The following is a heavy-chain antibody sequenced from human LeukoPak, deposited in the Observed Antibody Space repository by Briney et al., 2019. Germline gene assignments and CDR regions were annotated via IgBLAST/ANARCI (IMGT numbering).Heavy chain of an antibody. CDR3: GGGSGSGNPWDWYFDL. Sequence: PGGSLRLSCAASGFTFSDYAMTWVRQAPGKGLKWVSVISGSGANTYYADSVKDRFTISRDNSKKTVYLEMSSLRAEDTAIYYCGGGSGSGNPWDWYFDLWGRGTLVTVSS. V-gene: IGHV3-23*01. CDR2: ISGSGANT. D-gene: IGHD3-10*01. CDR1: GFTFSDYA. J-gene: IGHJ2*01.